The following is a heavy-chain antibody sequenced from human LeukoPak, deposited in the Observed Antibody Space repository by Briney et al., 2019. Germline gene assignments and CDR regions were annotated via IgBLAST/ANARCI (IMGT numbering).Heavy chain of an antibody. D-gene: IGHD2-21*02. CDR1: DGSISSYY. Sequence: KPSETLSLTCTVSDGSISSYYWSWIRQPPGKVLEWIGYIYYSGTTNYNPSLKSRVTISLDTSKNQFSLKLTSVTAADTAVYYCARTAGYYYYMDVWGKGTTVTVSS. CDR3: ARTAGYYYYMDV. CDR2: IYYSGTT. V-gene: IGHV4-59*01. J-gene: IGHJ6*03.